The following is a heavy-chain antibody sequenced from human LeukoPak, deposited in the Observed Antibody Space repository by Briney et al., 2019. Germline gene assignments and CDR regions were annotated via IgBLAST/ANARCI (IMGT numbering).Heavy chain of an antibody. CDR2: ISSNGGST. CDR3: ARVWEGIGGYCSGGSCYSIDY. V-gene: IGHV3-64*04. J-gene: IGHJ4*02. D-gene: IGHD2-15*01. Sequence: PGGSLRLSCSASGFTFSSYAMHWVRQAPGKGLEYVSAISSNGGSTYYADSVKGRFTISRDNAKNSLYLQMNSLRAEDTAVYYCARVWEGIGGYCSGGSCYSIDYWGQGTLVTVSS. CDR1: GFTFSSYA.